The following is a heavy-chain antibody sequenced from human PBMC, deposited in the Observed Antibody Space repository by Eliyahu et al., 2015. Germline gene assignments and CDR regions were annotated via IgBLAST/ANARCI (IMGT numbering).Heavy chain of an antibody. D-gene: IGHD3-22*01. CDR2: GHLNRGGX. CDR1: GYSGYX. V-gene: IGHV1-2*02. Sequence: QVHLVQSGAEVMKPGASVKVSCKASGYSGYXIHWVRQAPGQGLELRGWGHLNRGGXKYAQKFQGRVTMTRXTSIXTAYMELSRLRSDDTAVYYCARGQWGDYYDISGYPDYWGQGTLVTVSS. CDR3: ARGQWGDYYDISGYPDY. J-gene: IGHJ4*02.